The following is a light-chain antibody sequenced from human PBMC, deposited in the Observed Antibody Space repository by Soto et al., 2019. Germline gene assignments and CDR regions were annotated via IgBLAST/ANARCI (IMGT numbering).Light chain of an antibody. CDR3: SSYVGTNSYV. CDR2: EVY. Sequence: QSALTQPPSASGTPGRSVTISCTGTSSNVGGYNYVSWYQHHPGKAPKLIIYEVYKRPSGVPDRFSGSKSGNTAALTVSGLQAEDEADYYCSSYVGTNSYVFGTGTKGTVL. V-gene: IGLV2-8*01. J-gene: IGLJ1*01. CDR1: SSNVGGYNY.